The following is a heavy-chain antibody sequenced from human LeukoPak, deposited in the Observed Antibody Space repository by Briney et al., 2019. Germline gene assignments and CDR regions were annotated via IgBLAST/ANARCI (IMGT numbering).Heavy chain of an antibody. V-gene: IGHV3-30*04. Sequence: QPGRSLRLSCAASGFTFSSYAMHWVRQAPGKGLEWVAVISYDGSNKYYADSVKGRFTISRDNSKNTLYLQMNSLRAEDTAVYYCARDDETYYDFWGQGTLVTVSS. CDR2: ISYDGSNK. CDR1: GFTFSSYA. D-gene: IGHD3-3*01. CDR3: ARDDETYYDF. J-gene: IGHJ4*02.